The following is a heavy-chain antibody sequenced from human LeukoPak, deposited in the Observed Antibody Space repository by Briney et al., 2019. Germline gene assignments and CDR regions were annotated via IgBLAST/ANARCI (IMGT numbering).Heavy chain of an antibody. J-gene: IGHJ4*02. Sequence: PGGSLRLSCAASGFTFSSYGMHWVRQAPGKGLGWVAVIWYDGSNKYYADSVKGRFTISRDNSKNTLYLQMNSLRAEDTAVYYCARDGHYYGSGSPFYFDYWGQGTLVTVSS. CDR3: ARDGHYYGSGSPFYFDY. D-gene: IGHD3-10*01. V-gene: IGHV3-33*01. CDR2: IWYDGSNK. CDR1: GFTFSSYG.